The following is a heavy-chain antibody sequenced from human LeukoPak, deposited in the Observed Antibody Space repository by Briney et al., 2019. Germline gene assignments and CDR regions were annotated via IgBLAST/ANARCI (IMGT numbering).Heavy chain of an antibody. Sequence: SETLSLTCTVSGYSISSGYYWGWIRPPPGKGLEWIESIYHSGSTYYNPTLKSRVTISVDTSKNQFSLKLSSVTAADTAVYYCAREGIPLTGHIPPYFDYWGQGTLVTVSS. D-gene: IGHD3-9*01. J-gene: IGHJ4*02. CDR1: GYSISSGYY. CDR2: IYHSGST. V-gene: IGHV4-38-2*02. CDR3: AREGIPLTGHIPPYFDY.